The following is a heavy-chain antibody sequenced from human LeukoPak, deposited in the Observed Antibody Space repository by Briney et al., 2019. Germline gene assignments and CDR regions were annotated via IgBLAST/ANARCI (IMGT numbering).Heavy chain of an antibody. Sequence: SETLSLTCTVSGYSISSGYYWGWIRQPPGKGLEWIGSIYHSGSTYYNPPLKSRVTISVDTSKNQFSLKLSSVTAADTAVYYCAREVVQVDFDYWGQGTLVTVSS. CDR3: AREVVQVDFDY. D-gene: IGHD2-15*01. CDR2: IYHSGST. J-gene: IGHJ4*02. CDR1: GYSISSGYY. V-gene: IGHV4-38-2*02.